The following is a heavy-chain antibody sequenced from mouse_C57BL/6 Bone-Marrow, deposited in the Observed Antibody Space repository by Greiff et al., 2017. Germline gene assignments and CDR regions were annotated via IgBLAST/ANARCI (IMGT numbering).Heavy chain of an antibody. CDR3: ARRGYYYGSSSYAMDY. CDR1: GYTFTDYY. V-gene: IGHV1-26*01. J-gene: IGHJ4*01. D-gene: IGHD1-1*01. CDR2: INPNNGGT. Sequence: EVQLQQSGPELVKPGASVKISCKASGYTFTDYYMNWVKQSHGKSLEWIGDINPNNGGTSYNQKFKGKATLTVDKSSSTAYMELRSLTSEDSAVYYCARRGYYYGSSSYAMDYWGQGTSVTVSS.